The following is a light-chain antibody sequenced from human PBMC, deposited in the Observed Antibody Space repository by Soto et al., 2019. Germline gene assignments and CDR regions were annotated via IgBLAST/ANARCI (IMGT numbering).Light chain of an antibody. CDR1: SSNIGAGYD. J-gene: IGLJ2*01. CDR2: GNS. V-gene: IGLV1-40*01. CDR3: QSYDSSLSGSV. Sequence: QSVLTQPPSVSGAPRQRVTISCTGSSSNIGAGYDVHWYQQLPATAPKLLIYGNSNRPSGVPDRFSGSKSGTSASLAITGLQAEDEADYYCQSYDSSLSGSVFGGGTKLTVL.